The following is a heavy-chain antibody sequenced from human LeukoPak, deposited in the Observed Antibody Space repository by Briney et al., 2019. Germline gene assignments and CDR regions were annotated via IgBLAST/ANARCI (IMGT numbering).Heavy chain of an antibody. J-gene: IGHJ4*02. CDR2: ISWNSGSI. CDR1: GFTFDDYA. D-gene: IGHD1-26*01. Sequence: PGRSLRLSCAASGFTFDDYAMHWVRQAPGKGLEWVSGISWNSGSIGYADSVKGRFTISRDNAKNSLYLQMNSLRAEDTALYYCAKEGGATGFDYWGQGTLVTVSS. CDR3: AKEGGATGFDY. V-gene: IGHV3-9*01.